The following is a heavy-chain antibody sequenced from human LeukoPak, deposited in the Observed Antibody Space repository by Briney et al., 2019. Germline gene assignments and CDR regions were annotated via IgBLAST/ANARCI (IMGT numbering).Heavy chain of an antibody. CDR2: ISYDGSNK. D-gene: IGHD3-9*01. J-gene: IGHJ4*02. Sequence: GGSLRLSCAASGFTFSNYALHWVRQAPGKGLEWVAVISYDGSNKFYADSVRGRFTICRDNSKNTLFLQMNSLRPEDTAVYYCARGPDYDILADYFDYWGQGTLLTVSP. V-gene: IGHV3-30*04. CDR1: GFTFSNYA. CDR3: ARGPDYDILADYFDY.